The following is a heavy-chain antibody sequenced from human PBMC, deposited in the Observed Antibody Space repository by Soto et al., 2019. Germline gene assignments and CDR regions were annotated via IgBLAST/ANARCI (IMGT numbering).Heavy chain of an antibody. CDR1: GYTFITND. CDR2: MKPSTGDS. V-gene: IGHV1-8*01. CDR3: ARGGPAAGFDL. J-gene: IGHJ5*02. D-gene: IGHD6-13*01. Sequence: ASVKVSCKASGYTFITNDINWVRRASGQGLEWMGWMKPSTGDSGSDPDFQGRITMTRDTATSTAYMELSSLKFEDTAVYYCARGGPAAGFDLWGQGSLVTVSS.